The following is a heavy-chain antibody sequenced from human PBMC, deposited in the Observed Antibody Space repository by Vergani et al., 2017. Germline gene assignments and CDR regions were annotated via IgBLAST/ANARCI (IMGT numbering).Heavy chain of an antibody. CDR2: ISSDGGST. J-gene: IGHJ4*02. V-gene: IGHV3-23*01. D-gene: IGHD3-22*01. Sequence: EVQLLESGGGLVQPGGSLRLSCAASGFTFSTYDMTWVRQAPGKGLEWVSTISSDGGSTYYAYSVKGRFTISRDNSKNTLSLQMNSLTAEDTAIYYCAGPQGTSAYYYGGFDYWGQGILVTVSS. CDR3: AGPQGTSAYYYGGFDY. CDR1: GFTFSTYD.